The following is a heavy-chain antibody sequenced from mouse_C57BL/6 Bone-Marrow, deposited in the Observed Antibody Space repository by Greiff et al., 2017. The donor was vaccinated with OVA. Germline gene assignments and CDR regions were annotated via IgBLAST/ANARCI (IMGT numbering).Heavy chain of an antibody. CDR3: ARWNYGSSSWWYFDV. D-gene: IGHD1-1*01. Sequence: VQLQQSGAELVRPGTSVKVSCKASGYAFTNYLIEWVKQRPGQGLEWIGVINPGSGGTNYNEKFKGKATLTADKSSSTAYMQLSSLTSEASAVYFCARWNYGSSSWWYFDVWGTGTTVTVSS. V-gene: IGHV1-54*01. J-gene: IGHJ1*03. CDR1: GYAFTNYL. CDR2: INPGSGGT.